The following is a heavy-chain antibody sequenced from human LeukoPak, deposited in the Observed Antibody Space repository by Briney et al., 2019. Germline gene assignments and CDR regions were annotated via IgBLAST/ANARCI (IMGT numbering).Heavy chain of an antibody. V-gene: IGHV3-33*06. D-gene: IGHD3/OR15-3a*01. CDR2: IWYDGSNK. CDR1: GFTFRSYG. J-gene: IGHJ2*01. CDR3: AKDLMRRSTPIGGDYLDY. Sequence: GGSLRLSCAASGFTFRSYGMHWVRQAPGKGLEWVAVIWYDGSNKYYADSVKGRFTISRDNSKNTLYLQMNSLRAEDTAVYYCAKDLMRRSTPIGGDYLDYGGRGPLATVPS.